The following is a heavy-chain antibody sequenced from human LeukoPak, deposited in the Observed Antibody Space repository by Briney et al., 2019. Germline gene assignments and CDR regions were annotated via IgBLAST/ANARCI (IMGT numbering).Heavy chain of an antibody. J-gene: IGHJ4*02. CDR1: GFTLSSYW. Sequence: PGGSLRLSCAASGFTLSSYWMSWVRQAPGKGLEWVANIEKDGSDKYYVDSVKGRFTISRGNAKDSVYLQMDSLRAEDSAVYYCARSLWPEDYWGQGTLVTVSS. CDR2: IEKDGSDK. V-gene: IGHV3-7*01. D-gene: IGHD2-21*01. CDR3: ARSLWPEDY.